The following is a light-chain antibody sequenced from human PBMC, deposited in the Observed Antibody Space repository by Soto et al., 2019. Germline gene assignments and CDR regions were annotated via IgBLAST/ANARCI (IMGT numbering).Light chain of an antibody. CDR2: GAS. Sequence: EIVLTQSPGTLSLSPGERATLSCRASQSVSSSNLVWYQQKPGQAPTLLIYGASTRATGIPDRFSGSGSGTYFTLTISRLGPEDFAVYFCQQYVSSPWTFGQGTKVEI. V-gene: IGKV3-20*01. J-gene: IGKJ1*01. CDR3: QQYVSSPWT. CDR1: QSVSSSN.